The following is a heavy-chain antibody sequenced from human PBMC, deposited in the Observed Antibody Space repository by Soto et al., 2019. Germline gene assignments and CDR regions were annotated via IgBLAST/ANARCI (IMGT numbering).Heavy chain of an antibody. Sequence: EVQLVESGGGLIQPGGSLRLSCAASGFTVSSNYMSWVRQAPGKGLEWVSVIYSGGSTYYADSVNGRFTISRDNSKNTLYLQMNSLRAEDTAVYYCASTSPVWWPSISPFNYYGMDVWGQGTTVTVSS. J-gene: IGHJ6*02. CDR3: ASTSPVWWPSISPFNYYGMDV. D-gene: IGHD1-26*01. CDR2: IYSGGST. CDR1: GFTVSSNY. V-gene: IGHV3-53*01.